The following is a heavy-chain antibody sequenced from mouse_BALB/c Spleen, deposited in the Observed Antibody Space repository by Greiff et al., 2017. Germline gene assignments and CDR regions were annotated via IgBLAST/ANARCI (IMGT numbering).Heavy chain of an antibody. CDR2: ISSGGSYT. Sequence: EVQLVESGGGLVKPGGSLKLSCAASGFTFSSYTMSWVRQTPEKRLEWVATISSGGSYTYYPDSVKGRFTISRDNAKNTLYLQMSSLKSEDTAMYYCTRDYYGSSLFAYWGQGTLVTVSA. CDR3: TRDYYGSSLFAY. V-gene: IGHV5-6-4*01. J-gene: IGHJ3*01. CDR1: GFTFSSYT. D-gene: IGHD1-1*01.